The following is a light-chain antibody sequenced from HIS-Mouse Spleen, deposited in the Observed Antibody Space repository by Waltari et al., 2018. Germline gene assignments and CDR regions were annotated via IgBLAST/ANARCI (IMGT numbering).Light chain of an antibody. CDR1: ALPKKY. J-gene: IGLJ2*01. V-gene: IGLV3-10*01. CDR2: EDS. Sequence: SYELTQPPSVSVSPGQTARITCPGDALPKKYAYWYPQKSGQAPVLVIYEDSKRPYGIPERFSGSSSGTMATLTISGAQVEDEADYYCYSTDSSGNHRVFGGGTKLTVL. CDR3: YSTDSSGNHRV.